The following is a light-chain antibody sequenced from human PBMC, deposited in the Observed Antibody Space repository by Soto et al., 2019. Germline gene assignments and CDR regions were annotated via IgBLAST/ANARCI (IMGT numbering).Light chain of an antibody. Sequence: EIVMTQSPSTLSVSPGERATLSFRASQSISDTLAWYQQKPGQAPRLLIHGASTRATGFPARFSGSGSGTDFTLTISILQSEDFAVYYCQQYNNWPWTFGQGTKVDI. V-gene: IGKV3-15*01. CDR2: GAS. CDR1: QSISDT. CDR3: QQYNNWPWT. J-gene: IGKJ1*01.